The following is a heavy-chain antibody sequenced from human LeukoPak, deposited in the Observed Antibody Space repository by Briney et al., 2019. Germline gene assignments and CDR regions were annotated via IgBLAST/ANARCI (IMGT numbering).Heavy chain of an antibody. CDR2: ISSSGRTI. J-gene: IGHJ5*02. CDR3: ARDSSYYYDSSGDNWFDP. D-gene: IGHD3-22*01. CDR1: GFTFSSYE. V-gene: IGHV3-48*03. Sequence: GGSLRLSCAASGFTFSSYEFNWVRQAPGKGLEWVSYISSSGRTIYYADSVKGRFTISRDNAKNSLYLQMNSLRAEDTAVHYCARDSSYYYDSSGDNWFDPWGQGTLVTVSS.